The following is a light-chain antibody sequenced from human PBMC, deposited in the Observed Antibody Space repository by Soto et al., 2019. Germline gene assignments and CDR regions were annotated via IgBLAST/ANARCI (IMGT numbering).Light chain of an antibody. CDR2: EVS. Sequence: QSVLTQPAYGSGFPGRWSTISCTGTSSDVGSYNLVSWYQQHPGKAPKLMNYEVSKRPAVVSNRFSGSKAGNTASLTFFVLLAEDEADDYCCSYAGSSTYVFGTGTKGTV. CDR3: CSYAGSSTYV. V-gene: IGLV2-23*02. J-gene: IGLJ1*01. CDR1: SSDVGSYNL.